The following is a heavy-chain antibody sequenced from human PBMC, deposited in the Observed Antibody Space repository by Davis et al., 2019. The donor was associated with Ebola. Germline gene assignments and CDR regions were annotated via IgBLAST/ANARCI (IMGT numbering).Heavy chain of an antibody. CDR1: GLTFSSYA. J-gene: IGHJ4*02. CDR3: TRESGRGGASSTDC. CDR2: ISYDGRDK. V-gene: IGHV3-30*04. Sequence: GESLKISCAASGLTFSSYAMHWVRQAPGKGLEWVAFISYDGRDKLYADSAKGRFTISRDNYKDTVYLQMNSLKTEDTAVYHCTRESGRGGASSTDCWGQGTLVTVSS. D-gene: IGHD2-21*01.